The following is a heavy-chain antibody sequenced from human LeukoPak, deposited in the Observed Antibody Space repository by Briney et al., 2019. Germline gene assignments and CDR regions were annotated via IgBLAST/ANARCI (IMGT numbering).Heavy chain of an antibody. Sequence: GGSLRLSCAASGFTFSTYWMHWVRQAPGKGLMWVSRIISDGSSTSYADSVKGRFTISRDNAKNTLYLQMNSLRAEDTALYCCVREPRVPLHPYSSGVFDNWGQGTLVTVSS. V-gene: IGHV3-74*01. D-gene: IGHD6-19*01. J-gene: IGHJ4*02. CDR3: VREPRVPLHPYSSGVFDN. CDR2: IISDGSST. CDR1: GFTFSTYW.